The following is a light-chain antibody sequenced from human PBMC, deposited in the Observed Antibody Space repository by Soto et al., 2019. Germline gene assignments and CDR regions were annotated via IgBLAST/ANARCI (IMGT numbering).Light chain of an antibody. CDR2: SAS. J-gene: IGKJ1*01. CDR3: QQNACSPRT. Sequence: LTQPPGPLSLSPGEIATLSRRASENVGTLYLAWFQQKSGQAPRLLIYSASRRATGIADRCTGSGSGTDFTLTINRVEPEYFAVYFWQQNACSPRTFGQGTKVDI. CDR1: ENVGTLY. V-gene: IGKV3-20*01.